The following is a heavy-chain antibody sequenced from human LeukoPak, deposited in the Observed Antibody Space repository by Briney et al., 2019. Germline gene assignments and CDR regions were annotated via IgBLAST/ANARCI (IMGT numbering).Heavy chain of an antibody. V-gene: IGHV3-48*02. D-gene: IGHD6-19*01. Sequence: PGRSLRLSCAASGFTFRSYSMHWVRQAPGKGLEWLSFISTSSSTIYYVDSVKGRFTISRDNAKSSLYLQMNSLRDEDTAVYYCAKAWGSGHNYYSGMDVWGQGTTVTVSS. J-gene: IGHJ6*02. CDR1: GFTFRSYS. CDR2: ISTSSSTI. CDR3: AKAWGSGHNYYSGMDV.